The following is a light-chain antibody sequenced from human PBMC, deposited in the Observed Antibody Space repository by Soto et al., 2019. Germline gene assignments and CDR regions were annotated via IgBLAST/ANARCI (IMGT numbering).Light chain of an antibody. J-gene: IGLJ2*01. CDR3: ISYTTSSTVV. CDR1: SSDVGSYKY. Sequence: QSALTQPASVSGSPGQSITISCTGTSSDVGSYKYVSWYQHYPGKAHKLIIYEVSNRPSGVSDRFSGSKSGNTASLTISGLQAEDEADYYCISYTTSSTVVFGGGTQLTVL. CDR2: EVS. V-gene: IGLV2-14*01.